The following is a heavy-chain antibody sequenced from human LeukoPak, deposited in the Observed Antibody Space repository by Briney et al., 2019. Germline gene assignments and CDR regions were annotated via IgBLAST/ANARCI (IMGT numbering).Heavy chain of an antibody. CDR1: GYTFTSYG. D-gene: IGHD2-15*01. V-gene: IGHV1-18*01. CDR3: ALSGYCSGGSCYSLV. Sequence: ASVKVSCKASGYTFTSYGISWVRQAPGQGLEWIGWISAYNGNTNYAQKLQGRVTMTTDTSTSTAYMELRSLRSDDTAVYYCALSGYCSGGSCYSLVWGQGTLVTVSS. CDR2: ISAYNGNT. J-gene: IGHJ4*02.